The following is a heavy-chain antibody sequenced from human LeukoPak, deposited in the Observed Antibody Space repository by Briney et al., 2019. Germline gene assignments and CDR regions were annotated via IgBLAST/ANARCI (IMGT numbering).Heavy chain of an antibody. CDR2: IKSKSDGGTT. J-gene: IGHJ4*02. D-gene: IGHD6-13*01. CDR1: GFTFTDAW. Sequence: GGSLRLSCAASGFTFTDAWMSWVRQAPGKGLEWVGRIKSKSDGGTTDYAAPVKGRFTISRDDSKNTLYLQMNSLKTEDTAVYYCTTIAAAGHFDYWGQGTLVTVSS. V-gene: IGHV3-15*01. CDR3: TTIAAAGHFDY.